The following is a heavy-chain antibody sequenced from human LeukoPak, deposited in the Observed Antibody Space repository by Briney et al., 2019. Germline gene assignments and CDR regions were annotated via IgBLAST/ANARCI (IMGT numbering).Heavy chain of an antibody. Sequence: SETLSLTCTVSGGSISSYYWSWIRQPPGKGLEWIGYIYYSGSTNYNPSLKSRVTISVDTSKNQFSLKLSSVTAADTAVYYCARDTWGDFWSGYFGGDFDYWGQGTLVTVSS. V-gene: IGHV4-59*12. D-gene: IGHD3-3*01. J-gene: IGHJ4*02. CDR1: GGSISSYY. CDR2: IYYSGST. CDR3: ARDTWGDFWSGYFGGDFDY.